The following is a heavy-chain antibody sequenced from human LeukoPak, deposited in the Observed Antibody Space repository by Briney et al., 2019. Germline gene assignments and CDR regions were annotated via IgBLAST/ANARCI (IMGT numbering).Heavy chain of an antibody. CDR2: MNGDGSST. CDR1: GFTFSNYW. Sequence: PGGSLRLSCAASGFTFSNYWMHWVRQTPGKGLVWVSRMNGDGSSTTYADSVKGRFTISRDNAKNTLYLQMNSLRAEDTAVYYCARVTQKVTTLSWVARSGNNWFDPWGQGTLVTVSS. D-gene: IGHD4-17*01. V-gene: IGHV3-74*01. CDR3: ARVTQKVTTLSWVARSGNNWFDP. J-gene: IGHJ5*02.